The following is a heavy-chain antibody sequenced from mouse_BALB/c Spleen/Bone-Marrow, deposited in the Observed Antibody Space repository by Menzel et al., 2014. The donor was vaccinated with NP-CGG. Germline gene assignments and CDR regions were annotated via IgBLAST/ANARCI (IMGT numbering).Heavy chain of an antibody. Sequence: VQLQQSGAELVKPGASVKLSCTASGFNIKDTYMHWVKQRPEQGLEWIGWIDPANGNTKYDPNFQGKATITADTSSNTAYLQLSSLTSEDTAVYYCARDYDYFFDYWGQGTLSQSPQ. CDR3: ARDYDYFFDY. CDR2: IDPANGNT. CDR1: GFNIKDTY. D-gene: IGHD2-4*01. V-gene: IGHV14-3*02. J-gene: IGHJ2*01.